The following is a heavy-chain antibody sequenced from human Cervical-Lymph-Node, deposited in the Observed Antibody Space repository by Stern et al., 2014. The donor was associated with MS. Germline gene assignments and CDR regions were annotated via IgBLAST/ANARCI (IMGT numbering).Heavy chain of an antibody. D-gene: IGHD6-13*01. CDR3: ARFPASRPHVFDS. V-gene: IGHV4-4*02. CDR2: SDHSGST. J-gene: IGHJ4*02. CDR1: GGSISSSNW. Sequence: QLQLQESGPGLVKPSGTLSLTCAVSGGSISSSNWGSWVRQSPGKGREGIGESDHSGSTIYNPSLKSRVTGSVDKAKNPLSRNPRFVPAADTAVYFCARFPASRPHVFDSWGQGTLVTVSS.